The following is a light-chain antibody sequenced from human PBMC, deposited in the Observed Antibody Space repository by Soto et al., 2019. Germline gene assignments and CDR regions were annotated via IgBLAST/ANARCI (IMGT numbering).Light chain of an antibody. CDR3: SSYSISTAYL. CDR1: SSNIGAGYD. J-gene: IGLJ1*01. CDR2: ANS. V-gene: IGLV1-40*01. Sequence: QSVLAQPPSVSGAPGQRVTISCTGTSSNIGAGYDVHWYQHLPGTAPKLVIYANSNRPLGVPDRFSGSESGASASLVITGLQAEDEADYFCSSYSISTAYLLGTGTKV.